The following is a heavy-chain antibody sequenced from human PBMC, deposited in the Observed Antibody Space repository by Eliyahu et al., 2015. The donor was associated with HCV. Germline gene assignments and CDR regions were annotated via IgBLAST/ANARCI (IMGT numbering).Heavy chain of an antibody. Sequence: QVQLQQWGAGLLKPSETLSLTCAVYGGSFSGYYWRWIRQPPGXGLEWIGEINHSGSTNYNPSLXSRVTISVDTSKNQFSLKLSSVTAADTAVYYCARGQGPGANLLRGYVWGSYRNDAFDIWGQGTMVTVSS. CDR3: ARGQGPGANLLRGYVWGSYRNDAFDI. V-gene: IGHV4-34*01. J-gene: IGHJ3*02. CDR1: GGSFSGYY. D-gene: IGHD3-16*02. CDR2: INHSGST.